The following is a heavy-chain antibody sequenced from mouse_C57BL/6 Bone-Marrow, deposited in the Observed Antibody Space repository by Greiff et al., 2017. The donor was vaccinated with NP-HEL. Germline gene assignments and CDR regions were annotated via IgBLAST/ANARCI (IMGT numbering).Heavy chain of an antibody. CDR1: GYAFSSYW. CDR2: IYPGDGDT. V-gene: IGHV1-80*01. J-gene: IGHJ4*01. D-gene: IGHD2-3*01. Sequence: QVHVKQSGAELVKPGASVKISCKASGYAFSSYWMNWVKQRPGKGLEWIGQIYPGDGDTNYNGKFKGKATLTADKSSSTAYMQLSSLTSEDSAVYFCARWRGWPHYYAMDYWGQGTSVTVSS. CDR3: ARWRGWPHYYAMDY.